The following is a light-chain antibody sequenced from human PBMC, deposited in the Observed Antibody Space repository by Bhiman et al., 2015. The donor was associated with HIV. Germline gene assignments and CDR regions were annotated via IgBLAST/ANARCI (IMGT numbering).Light chain of an antibody. CDR3: QSYDSSLSAWV. V-gene: IGLV2-11*01. CDR2: DVS. Sequence: QSALTQPASVSGSPGQSITISCTGTSSDVGGYNYVSWYQQHPGKAPKLMIYDVSKRPSGVPDRFSGSKSGASASLAITGLQAEDEADYYCQSYDSSLSAWVFGGGTKLTVL. CDR1: SSDVGGYNY. J-gene: IGLJ3*02.